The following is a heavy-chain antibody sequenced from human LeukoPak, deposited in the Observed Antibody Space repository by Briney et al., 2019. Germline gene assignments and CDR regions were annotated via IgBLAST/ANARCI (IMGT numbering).Heavy chain of an antibody. D-gene: IGHD2-2*01. CDR2: TYYRSTWYN. V-gene: IGHV6-1*01. CDR3: ARRLTQYDCFDP. J-gene: IGHJ5*02. Sequence: HSQTLSLTCAISGDSVSSSSVTWNWIRQSPSRGLEWLGRTYYRSTWYNDYAVSVRGRITVNPDTSKNQFSLHLNSVTPEDTAVYYCARRLTQYDCFDPWGQGILVTVSS. CDR1: GDSVSSSSVT.